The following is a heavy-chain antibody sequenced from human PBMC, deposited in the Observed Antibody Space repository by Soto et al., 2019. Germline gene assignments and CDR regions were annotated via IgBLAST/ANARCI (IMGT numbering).Heavy chain of an antibody. J-gene: IGHJ4*02. V-gene: IGHV1-46*01. CDR3: ARENRGYDGAHFAY. Sequence: QVQLVQSGAEVKKPGASVKVSCKASGYTFINYYIHWMRQVPGQGPGWMGIINPLSGNTTYAQQFQGRVVMTRDTSTNTVYMELSSLRSEDTAVYYCARENRGYDGAHFAYWGQGTLVTVSS. D-gene: IGHD3-3*01. CDR1: GYTFINYY. CDR2: INPLSGNT.